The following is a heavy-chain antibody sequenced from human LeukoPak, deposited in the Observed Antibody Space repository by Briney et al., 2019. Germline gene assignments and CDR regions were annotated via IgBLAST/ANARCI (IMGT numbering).Heavy chain of an antibody. CDR2: INSDGSST. Sequence: LPGGSLRLSCAASGFTFSSYWMHWVRQAPGKGLVWVSRINSDGSSTSYADSVKGRLTISRDNAKNTLYLQMNSLRAEDTAVYYCTRDLGGGYFDDWGQGILVTVSS. D-gene: IGHD3-16*01. CDR1: GFTFSSYW. CDR3: TRDLGGGYFDD. J-gene: IGHJ4*02. V-gene: IGHV3-74*01.